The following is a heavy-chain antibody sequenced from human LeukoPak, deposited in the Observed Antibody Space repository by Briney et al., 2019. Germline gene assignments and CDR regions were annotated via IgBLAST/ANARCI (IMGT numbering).Heavy chain of an antibody. CDR3: ARLTVGLFFNA. V-gene: IGHV4-34*11. CDR2: VYFDGTT. J-gene: IGHJ5*02. D-gene: IGHD2-21*02. CDR1: GGSFSGYY. Sequence: SETLSLTCAVYGGSFSGYYWSWVRQPPGKGLEWIGYVYFDGTTNYNPSLMDRVTISVNATKNQFSLRLNSVTALDTAVYYCARLTVGLFFNAWGQGALVTVSA.